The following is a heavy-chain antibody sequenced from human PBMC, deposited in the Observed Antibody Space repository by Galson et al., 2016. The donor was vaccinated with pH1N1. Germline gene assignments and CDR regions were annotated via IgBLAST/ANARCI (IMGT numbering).Heavy chain of an antibody. J-gene: IGHJ3*02. V-gene: IGHV5-51*01. CDR1: GYSFSTYW. CDR2: IYPGDSDT. D-gene: IGHD4-17*01. CDR3: ARQYDFGDYRGNAFDI. Sequence: QSGAEVKKPGESLKISCKGTGYSFSTYWIAWVRQMPGEGLEWMGIIYPGDSDTRYSPSFQGQVTISADKSISAAYLQWISLTASDTATYYCARQYDFGDYRGNAFDIWGQGTMVIVSS.